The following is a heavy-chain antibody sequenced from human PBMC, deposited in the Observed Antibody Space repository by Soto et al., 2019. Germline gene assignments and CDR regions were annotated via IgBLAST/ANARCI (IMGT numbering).Heavy chain of an antibody. CDR1: GGSISSSSYY. V-gene: IGHV4-39*01. CDR3: ARPNQIAVASGWFDP. J-gene: IGHJ5*02. CDR2: IYYSGST. Sequence: SETLSLTCTVSGGSISSSSYYWGWIRQPPGKGLEWIGSIYYSGSTYYNPSLKSRVTISVDTSKNQFSLKLSSVTAADTAVYYCARPNQIAVASGWFDPWGQGTLVT. D-gene: IGHD6-19*01.